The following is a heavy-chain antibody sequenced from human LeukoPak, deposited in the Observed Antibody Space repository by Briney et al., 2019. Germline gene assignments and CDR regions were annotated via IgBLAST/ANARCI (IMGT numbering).Heavy chain of an antibody. CDR3: ARVVVNRGDYYYMDV. D-gene: IGHD2-21*01. Sequence: SETLSLTCTVSGGSISSYYWSWIRQPPGKGLEWIGYIYYSGSTNYDPSLKSRVTISVDTSKNQLSLKLSSVTAADTAVYYCARVVVNRGDYYYMDVWGKGTTVTVSS. J-gene: IGHJ6*03. V-gene: IGHV4-59*08. CDR1: GGSISSYY. CDR2: IYYSGST.